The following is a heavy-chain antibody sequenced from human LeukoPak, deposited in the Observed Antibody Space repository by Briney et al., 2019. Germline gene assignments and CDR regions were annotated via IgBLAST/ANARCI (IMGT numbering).Heavy chain of an antibody. J-gene: IGHJ3*02. CDR3: ARHQSSGLSEAFNI. Sequence: GESLKISCKGSGYSFTTSWVGWVRQMPGKGLEWMGIICPGDSDTRYSPSSQGQVTISADKSISTAYLQWSSLKASDTAMYYCARHQSSGLSEAFNIWGQGTMVTVSS. CDR1: GYSFTTSW. V-gene: IGHV5-51*01. CDR2: ICPGDSDT. D-gene: IGHD3/OR15-3a*01.